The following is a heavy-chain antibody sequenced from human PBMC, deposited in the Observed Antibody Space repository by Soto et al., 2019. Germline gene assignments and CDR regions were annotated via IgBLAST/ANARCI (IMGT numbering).Heavy chain of an antibody. V-gene: IGHV3-21*06. CDR1: GFTFTRYS. CDR3: ARESEDLTSNFDY. J-gene: IGHJ4*02. Sequence: PGGSLRLSCAASGFTFTRYSMNWVRQAPGKGLEWVSSISSTTNYIYYGDSMKGRLTISRDNAKNSLYLEMNSLRAEDTAVYYWARESEDLTSNFDYWGQGTLVTVSS. CDR2: ISSTTNYI.